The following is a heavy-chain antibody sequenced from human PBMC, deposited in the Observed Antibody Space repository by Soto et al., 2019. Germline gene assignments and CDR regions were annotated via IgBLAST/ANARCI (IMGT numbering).Heavy chain of an antibody. D-gene: IGHD3-3*01. Sequence: ASVKVSCKASGYTFTSYDINWVRQATGQGLEWMGWMNPNSGNTGYAQKFQGRVTMTRNTSISTAYMELRSLRSEETAVYYWARGGGGVNVLRFLEWSLRYYYYYMDVWGKGTTVTVSS. CDR3: ARGGGGVNVLRFLEWSLRYYYYYMDV. J-gene: IGHJ6*03. V-gene: IGHV1-8*01. CDR2: MNPNSGNT. CDR1: GYTFTSYD.